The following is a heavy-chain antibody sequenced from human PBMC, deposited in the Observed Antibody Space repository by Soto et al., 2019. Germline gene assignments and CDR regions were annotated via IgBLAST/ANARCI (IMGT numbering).Heavy chain of an antibody. D-gene: IGHD3-9*01. CDR3: ARGLALRYLGCPADY. CDR2: INPSLFSA. J-gene: IGHJ4*02. V-gene: IGHV1-46*01. CDR1: GYAFTSFY. Sequence: QVHLVQSGAEMKKPGASVKVSCKASGYAFTSFYMHWVRQAPGQGLEWMGIINPSLFSATYAQKFQGRVIRTRDASTNTAYMELSSLRSEDTAVYYCARGLALRYLGCPADYWGQGTVVTVSS.